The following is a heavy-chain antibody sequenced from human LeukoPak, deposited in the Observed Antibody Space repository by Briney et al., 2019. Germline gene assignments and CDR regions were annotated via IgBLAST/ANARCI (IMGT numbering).Heavy chain of an antibody. CDR1: GGSFSGYY. Sequence: SETLSLTCAVYGGSFSGYYWSWIRQPPGKGLEWIGEINHSGSTNYNPSLKSRVTISVDTSKNQFSLKLSSVTAADTAVYYCARAVVGGYYPSWGQGTLVTVSS. CDR2: INHSGST. J-gene: IGHJ4*02. CDR3: ARAVVGGYYPS. D-gene: IGHD3-22*01. V-gene: IGHV4-34*01.